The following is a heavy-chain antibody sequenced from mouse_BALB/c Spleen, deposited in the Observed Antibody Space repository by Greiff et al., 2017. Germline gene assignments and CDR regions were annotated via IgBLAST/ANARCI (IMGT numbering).Heavy chain of an antibody. J-gene: IGHJ3*01. D-gene: IGHD2-10*02. V-gene: IGHV1-7*01. Sequence: VQLQQSGAELAKPGASVKMSCKASGYTFTSYWMHWVKQRPGQGLEWIGYINPSTGYTEYNQKFKDKATLTADKSSSTAYMQLSSLTSEDSAVYYCARSQYGNTWFAYWGQGTLVTVSA. CDR1: GYTFTSYW. CDR2: INPSTGYT. CDR3: ARSQYGNTWFAY.